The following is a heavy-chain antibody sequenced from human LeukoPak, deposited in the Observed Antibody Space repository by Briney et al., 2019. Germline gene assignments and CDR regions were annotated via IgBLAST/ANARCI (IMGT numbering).Heavy chain of an antibody. CDR1: GFSFSTYG. D-gene: IGHD2/OR15-2a*01. J-gene: IGHJ4*02. V-gene: IGHV3-48*02. Sequence: PGGALRLSCAASGFSFSTYGMHWVRQAPGKGLEWVSYISSSSSTIYYADSVKGRFTISRDNAKNSLYLQMNSLRDEDTAVYYCARTPFPGIDYWGEGTLVTVSS. CDR2: ISSSSSTI. CDR3: ARTPFPGIDY.